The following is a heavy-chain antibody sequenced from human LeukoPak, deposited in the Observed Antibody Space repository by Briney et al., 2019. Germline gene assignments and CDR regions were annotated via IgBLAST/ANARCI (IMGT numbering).Heavy chain of an antibody. Sequence: PGGSLRLSCAASGFTLSSYSMNWVRQAPGKRLEWVSSISSSSSYIYDADSVKGRFTTSRDNAKNSLYLQMNSLRAEDTVVYYCARANDNYYYYYMDVWGKGTTVTIS. CDR2: ISSSSSYI. CDR3: ARANDNYYYYYMDV. J-gene: IGHJ6*03. CDR1: GFTLSSYS. V-gene: IGHV3-21*01. D-gene: IGHD3-9*01.